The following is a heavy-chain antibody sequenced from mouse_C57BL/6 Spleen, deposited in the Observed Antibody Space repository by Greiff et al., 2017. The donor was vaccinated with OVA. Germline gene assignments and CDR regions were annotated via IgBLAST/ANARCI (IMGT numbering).Heavy chain of an antibody. CDR3: AREGAEEDFDY. CDR2: ISYDGSN. J-gene: IGHJ2*01. V-gene: IGHV3-6*01. Sequence: DVKLQESGPGLVKPSQSLSLTCSVTGYSITSGYYWNWIRQFPGNKLEWMGYISYDGSNNYNPSLKNRISITRDTSKNQFYLKLNAVTTEDTATYCCAREGAEEDFDYWGQGTTLTVSS. CDR1: GYSITSGYY.